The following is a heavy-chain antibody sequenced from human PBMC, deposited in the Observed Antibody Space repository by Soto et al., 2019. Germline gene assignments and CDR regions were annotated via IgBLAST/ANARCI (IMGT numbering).Heavy chain of an antibody. CDR1: GCTLSIYA. V-gene: IGHV3-23*01. CDR3: ARWSYLDY. D-gene: IGHD3-3*01. J-gene: IGHJ4*02. CDR2: ISGSVGRT. Sequence: GGSLRPSCAACGCTLSIYAMRWVRQAPGKWLEWVSAISGSVGRTYYADSVKGRFTISRDNSKNTLYLQMNRLRADDTAMYYCARWSYLDYWGQGTRVTVSS.